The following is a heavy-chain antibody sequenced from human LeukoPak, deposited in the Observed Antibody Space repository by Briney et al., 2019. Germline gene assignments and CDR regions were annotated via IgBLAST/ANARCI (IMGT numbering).Heavy chain of an antibody. D-gene: IGHD3-10*01. CDR1: GGSISSSSYY. CDR2: IYDSGST. CDR3: ARRGPYYYGSGSYSGAFDI. Sequence: SETLSLTCTVSGGSISSSSYYWGWIRQPPGKGLAWIGSIYDSGSTYYNPSLKSRVTISVDTSKNQFSLKLTSVTAADTAVYYCARRGPYYYGSGSYSGAFDIWGQGTMVTVFS. V-gene: IGHV4-39*01. J-gene: IGHJ3*02.